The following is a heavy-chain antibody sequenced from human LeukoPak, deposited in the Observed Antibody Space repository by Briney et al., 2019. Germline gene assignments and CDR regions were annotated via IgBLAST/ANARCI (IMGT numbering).Heavy chain of an antibody. CDR1: GFTFSSYS. CDR2: INHSGST. V-gene: IGHV4-34*01. D-gene: IGHD3-3*01. Sequence: GSLRLSCAASGFTFSSYSMNWVRQPPGKGLEWIGEINHSGSTNYNPSLKSRVTISVDTSKNQFSLKLSSVTAADTAVYYCARGSRVFGVVIPWGQGTLVTVSS. J-gene: IGHJ4*02. CDR3: ARGSRVFGVVIP.